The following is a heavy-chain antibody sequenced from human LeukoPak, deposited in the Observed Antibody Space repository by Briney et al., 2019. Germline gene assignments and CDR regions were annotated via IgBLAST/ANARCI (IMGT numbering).Heavy chain of an antibody. Sequence: PGGSLRLSCAASGFTLSSYGMHWVREAPGEGLGWGAVISYGGSNKYYADSVKGRFTISRDNSKNTLYLQMNSLRAEDTAVYYCAKDRGYSGSYLDYWGQGTLVTVSS. CDR3: AKDRGYSGSYLDY. CDR1: GFTLSSYG. CDR2: ISYGGSNK. V-gene: IGHV3-30*18. D-gene: IGHD1-26*01. J-gene: IGHJ4*02.